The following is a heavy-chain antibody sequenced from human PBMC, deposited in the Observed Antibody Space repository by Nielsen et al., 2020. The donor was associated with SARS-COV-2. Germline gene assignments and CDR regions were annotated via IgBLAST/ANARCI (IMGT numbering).Heavy chain of an antibody. J-gene: IGHJ4*02. CDR3: ARTYDYYDFWSGYYTFDY. D-gene: IGHD3-3*01. CDR2: IYYSGST. CDR1: DGSISSSSYC. Sequence: SETLPLTCTVSDGSISSSSYCWGWIRQPPGKGLEWIGSIYYSGSTYYNPSLKSRVTISVDTSKNQFSLKLSSVTAADTAVYYCARTYDYYDFWSGYYTFDYWGQGTLVTVSS. V-gene: IGHV4-39*01.